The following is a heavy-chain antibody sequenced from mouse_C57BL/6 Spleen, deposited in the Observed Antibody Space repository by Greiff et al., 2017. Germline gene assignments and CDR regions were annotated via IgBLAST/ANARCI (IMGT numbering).Heavy chain of an antibody. V-gene: IGHV1-64*01. J-gene: IGHJ2*01. D-gene: IGHD2-2*01. Sequence: VQLQQPGAELVKPGASVKLSCKASGYTFTSYWMHWVKQRPGQGLEWIGMIHPNSGSTNYNEKFKSKATLTVDKSTSTAYMQLSSLTSEDSAVYYCARGLPRGYFDYWGQGTTLTVSS. CDR2: IHPNSGST. CDR3: ARGLPRGYFDY. CDR1: GYTFTSYW.